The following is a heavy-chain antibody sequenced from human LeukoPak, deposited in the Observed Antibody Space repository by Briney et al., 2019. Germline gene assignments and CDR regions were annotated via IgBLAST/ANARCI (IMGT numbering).Heavy chain of an antibody. Sequence: GGSLRLSCAASGFTFSSYGMHWVRQAPGKGLEWVAGISYDGSNKYYADSVKGRFTISRDDSKNTLYLQMNSLRAEDTAVYCCAKDEDHDYGDYYFDSWGQGTLVTVSS. J-gene: IGHJ4*02. CDR2: ISYDGSNK. V-gene: IGHV3-30*18. CDR1: GFTFSSYG. D-gene: IGHD4-17*01. CDR3: AKDEDHDYGDYYFDS.